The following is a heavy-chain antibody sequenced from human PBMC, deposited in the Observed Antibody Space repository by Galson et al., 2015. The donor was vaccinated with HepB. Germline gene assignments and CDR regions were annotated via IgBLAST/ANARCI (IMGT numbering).Heavy chain of an antibody. CDR1: GFRFNNYR. CDR2: ISLNSTFA. V-gene: IGHV3-21*06. D-gene: IGHD2-15*01. J-gene: IGHJ6*02. Sequence: SLRLSCAASGFRFNNYRMNWVRQAPGKGLEWVSSISLNSTFAYYVDSVRGRFTISRDDAKNSLFLHMETLTVEDTAVYYCARDWDTVVEEAANYRYGMDVWGQGTAVTVSS. CDR3: ARDWDTVVEEAANYRYGMDV.